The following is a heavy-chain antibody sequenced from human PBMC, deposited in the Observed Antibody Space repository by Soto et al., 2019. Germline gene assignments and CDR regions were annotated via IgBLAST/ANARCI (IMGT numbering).Heavy chain of an antibody. CDR1: GFTFSNAW. Sequence: VQLVESGGGLVKPGGSLRLSCAASGFTFSNAWMSWVRQAPGKGLEWVGRIKSKTDGGTTDYAAPVKGRFTISRDDSKNTLYLQMNSLKTEDTAVYYCTTFYNWNYVFDYWGQGTLVTVSS. CDR3: TTFYNWNYVFDY. J-gene: IGHJ4*02. CDR2: IKSKTDGGTT. V-gene: IGHV3-15*01. D-gene: IGHD1-7*01.